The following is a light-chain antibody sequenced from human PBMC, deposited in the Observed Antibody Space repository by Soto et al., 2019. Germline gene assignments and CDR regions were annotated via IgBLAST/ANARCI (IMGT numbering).Light chain of an antibody. CDR1: QRVTSF. Sequence: EIVLTQSPATLSLSPGERVTLSCRASQRVTSFLAWYQQKPGQAPRLLIYDASNRATGIPARFSGSGSGTDFTLIISSLEPEDFAVYYCQQRSNWPYTFGQGTKLEIK. CDR3: QQRSNWPYT. J-gene: IGKJ2*01. V-gene: IGKV3-11*01. CDR2: DAS.